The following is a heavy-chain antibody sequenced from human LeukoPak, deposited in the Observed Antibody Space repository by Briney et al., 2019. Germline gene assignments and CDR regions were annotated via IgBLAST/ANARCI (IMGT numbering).Heavy chain of an antibody. V-gene: IGHV4-59*01. J-gene: IGHJ4*02. CDR2: IYYSGST. CDR1: GGSISSYY. D-gene: IGHD3-10*01. CDR3: ARRQVGGYLFDY. Sequence: SETLSLTCTVSGGSISSYYWSWIRQPPGKGLVWIGYIYYSGSTNYNPSLKSRVTISVDTSKNQFSLKLSSVTAADTAVYYCARRQVGGYLFDYWGQGTLVTVSS.